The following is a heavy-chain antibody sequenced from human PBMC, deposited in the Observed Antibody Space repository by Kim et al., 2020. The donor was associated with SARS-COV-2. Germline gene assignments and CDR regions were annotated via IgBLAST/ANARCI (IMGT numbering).Heavy chain of an antibody. Sequence: ASVKVSCKASGYTFTSYGISWVRQAPGQGLEWMGWISAYNGNTNYAQKLQGRVTMTTDTSTSTAYMELRGLRSDDTAVYYCARDQSWGVVVAGPNWFDPWGQGTLVTVSS. CDR2: ISAYNGNT. J-gene: IGHJ5*02. CDR1: GYTFTSYG. D-gene: IGHD2-15*01. V-gene: IGHV1-18*04. CDR3: ARDQSWGVVVAGPNWFDP.